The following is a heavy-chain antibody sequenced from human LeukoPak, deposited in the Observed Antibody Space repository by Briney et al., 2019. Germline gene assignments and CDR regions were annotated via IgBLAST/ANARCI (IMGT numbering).Heavy chain of an antibody. V-gene: IGHV3-21*01. J-gene: IGHJ4*02. D-gene: IGHD5-12*01. Sequence: GRSLRLSCAASGFTFSSYGMHWVRQAPGKGLEWVSSISSSSSYIYYADSVKGRFTISRDNAKNSLYLQMNSLRAEDTAVYYCARDPAEYSGYDGPPENWGQGTLVTVSS. CDR2: ISSSSSYI. CDR3: ARDPAEYSGYDGPPEN. CDR1: GFTFSSYG.